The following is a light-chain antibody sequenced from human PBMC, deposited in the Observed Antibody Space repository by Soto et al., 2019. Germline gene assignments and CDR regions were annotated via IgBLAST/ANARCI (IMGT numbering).Light chain of an antibody. CDR1: SSNIGTNY. J-gene: IGLJ2*01. V-gene: IGLV1-51*02. Sequence: QSVLTQPPSVSAAPGQKVTISCSGSSSNIGTNYVSWYQEVPGAAPKLLIYENNHRPSGIPDRLSGSNAGTSATLGITGLQTGDEADYYCGTWDTRLSAVVFGGGTKLTVL. CDR3: GTWDTRLSAVV. CDR2: ENN.